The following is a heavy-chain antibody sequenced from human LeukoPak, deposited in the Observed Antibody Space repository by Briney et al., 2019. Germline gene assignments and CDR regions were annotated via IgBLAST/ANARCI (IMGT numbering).Heavy chain of an antibody. J-gene: IGHJ4*02. D-gene: IGHD3-3*01. CDR3: ARGSFWSGYPYFDY. V-gene: IGHV3-48*03. CDR1: GFTFSSYK. Sequence: QAGGSLRLSCAASGFTFSSYKMNWVRQAPGKGLEWVSYISGSGSVTYYADSVKGQFTISRDTAKNSLYLQMNSLRAEDTAVYYCARGSFWSGYPYFDYWGQGTLVTVSS. CDR2: ISGSGSVT.